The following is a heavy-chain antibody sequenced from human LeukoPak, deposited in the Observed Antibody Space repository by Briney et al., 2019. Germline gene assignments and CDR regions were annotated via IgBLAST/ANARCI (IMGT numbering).Heavy chain of an antibody. CDR2: TYTSGST. J-gene: IGHJ4*02. CDR1: GGSISSGSYY. D-gene: IGHD3-22*01. Sequence: PSETLSLTCTVSGGSISSGSYYWSWIRQPAGKGLEWIGRTYTSGSTNYNPSLKSRVTISVDTSKNQFSLKLSSVTAADTAVYYCARSSNNYESSGWYYFDYWGQGTLVTVSS. V-gene: IGHV4-61*02. CDR3: ARSSNNYESSGWYYFDY.